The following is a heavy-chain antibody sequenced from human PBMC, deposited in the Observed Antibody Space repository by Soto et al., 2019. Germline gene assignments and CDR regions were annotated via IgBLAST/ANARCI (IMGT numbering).Heavy chain of an antibody. Sequence: SQTLSLTCAISVDSVSSNNADWDWIGQSPSRSLGWQGRTYYRSKWYNAYAVSVKSRITINPYTSKNQFSLKLNSVTPEDTSVYYCARVGQGLEYWAQGTLVTVS. CDR3: ARVGQGLEY. V-gene: IGHV6-1*01. CDR1: VDSVSSNNAD. CDR2: TYYRSKWYN. J-gene: IGHJ4*02. D-gene: IGHD1-1*01.